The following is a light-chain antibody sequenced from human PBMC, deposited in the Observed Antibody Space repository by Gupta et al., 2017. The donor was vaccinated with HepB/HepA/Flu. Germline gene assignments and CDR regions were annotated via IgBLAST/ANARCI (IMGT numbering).Light chain of an antibody. CDR2: VAS. CDR1: QSVSSN. J-gene: IGKJ5*01. Sequence: EIVMTQSPATLPVSQGERATLSCRASQSVSSNLAWYQQNPGQAPRLLIYVASARATGIPARFSGSGSGTELALTISSLQSEDVAVYYCQQYNNWRPRITFGQGTRLEIK. CDR3: QQYNNWRPRIT. V-gene: IGKV3-15*01.